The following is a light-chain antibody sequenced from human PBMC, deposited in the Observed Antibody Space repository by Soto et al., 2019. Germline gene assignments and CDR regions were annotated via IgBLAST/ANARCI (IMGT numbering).Light chain of an antibody. CDR1: QSVSSH. CDR3: QQYNNWPFT. V-gene: IGKV3-15*01. CDR2: GAS. J-gene: IGKJ3*01. Sequence: EIVMTQSPATLSVSPGERATLSCRARQSVSSHLAWYQQKPGQTPRLRIYGASPRATGIPARFSGSGSGTEFTLTISSLQSEDCAVYYCQQYNNWPFTFGPGTKVDIK.